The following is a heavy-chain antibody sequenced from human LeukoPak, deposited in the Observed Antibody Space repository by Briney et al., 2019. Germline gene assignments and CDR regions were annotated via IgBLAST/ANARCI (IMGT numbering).Heavy chain of an antibody. CDR3: AREGGVAVTD. CDR1: GASIRSYH. V-gene: IGHV4-59*12. D-gene: IGHD6-19*01. CDR2: IYYGGGA. Sequence: SETLSLTCTVSGASIRSYHWAWIRQPPGKGLEWVGFIYYGGGANYSPSPERRLTISLDASKKQFSLKLRPVTAADTAVYFWAREGGVAVTDWGQGTLVTVFS. J-gene: IGHJ1*01.